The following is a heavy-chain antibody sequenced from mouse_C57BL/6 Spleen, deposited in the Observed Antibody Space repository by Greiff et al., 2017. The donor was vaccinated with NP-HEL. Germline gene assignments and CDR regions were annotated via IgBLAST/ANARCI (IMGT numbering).Heavy chain of an antibody. V-gene: IGHV1-80*01. Sequence: QVHVKQSGAELVKPGASVKISCKASGYAFSSYWMNWVKQRPGKGLEWIGQIYPGDGDTNYNGKFKGKATLTADKSSSTAYMQLSSLTSEDSAVYFCARCYDGSYFDYWGQGTTLTVSS. J-gene: IGHJ2*01. CDR1: GYAFSSYW. CDR2: IYPGDGDT. CDR3: ARCYDGSYFDY. D-gene: IGHD2-3*01.